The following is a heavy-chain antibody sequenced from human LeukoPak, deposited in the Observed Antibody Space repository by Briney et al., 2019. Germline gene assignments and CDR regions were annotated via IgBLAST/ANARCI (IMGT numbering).Heavy chain of an antibody. Sequence: GGSLRLSCAASGFTFSSYSMNWVRQAPGEGLEWVSSISSSGTLKYHADSVKGRFTLFRDNAKNSLHLQMNSLRAEDTAVYYCATLGVRGAPYYFDYWGQGTLVTVSS. CDR2: ISSSGTLK. J-gene: IGHJ4*02. D-gene: IGHD3-10*01. CDR3: ATLGVRGAPYYFDY. CDR1: GFTFSSYS. V-gene: IGHV3-21*01.